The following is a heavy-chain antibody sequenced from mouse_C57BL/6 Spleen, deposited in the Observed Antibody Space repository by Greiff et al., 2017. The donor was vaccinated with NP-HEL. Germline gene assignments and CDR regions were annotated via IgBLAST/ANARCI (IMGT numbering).Heavy chain of an antibody. V-gene: IGHV5-4*01. D-gene: IGHD1-1*01. J-gene: IGHJ2*01. CDR2: ISDGGSYT. Sequence: EVQGVESGGGLVKPGGSLKLSCAASGFTFSSYAMSWVRQTPEKRLEWVATISDGGSYTYYPDNVKGRFTISRDNAKNNLYLQMSHLKSEDTAMYYCARDPVYGEGYYFDYWGQGTTLTVSS. CDR1: GFTFSSYA. CDR3: ARDPVYGEGYYFDY.